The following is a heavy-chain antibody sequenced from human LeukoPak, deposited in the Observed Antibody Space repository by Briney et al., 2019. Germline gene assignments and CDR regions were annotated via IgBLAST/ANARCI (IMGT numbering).Heavy chain of an antibody. V-gene: IGHV3-30*04. CDR1: AFTFGGYS. J-gene: IGHJ3*02. D-gene: IGHD1-1*01. CDR2: ISHDGSNK. CDR3: ARVGYDYNWYDAFDI. Sequence: PGRSLRLSCVVSAFTFGGYSMHWVRQAPGKGLEWVAFISHDGSNKYCADSLKGRFTISRDNSKNTLFLQMNSLRPEDTAVYYCARVGYDYNWYDAFDIWGQGTMVTVSS.